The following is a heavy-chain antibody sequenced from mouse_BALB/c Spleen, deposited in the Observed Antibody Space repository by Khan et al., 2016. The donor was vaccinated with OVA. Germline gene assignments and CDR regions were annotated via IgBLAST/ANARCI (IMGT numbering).Heavy chain of an antibody. CDR2: IWAGGST. D-gene: IGHD1-3*01. V-gene: IGHV2-9*02. CDR3: ARLEDI. Sequence: QVQLKEPGPGLVAPSQSLSITCTVPGLSLTSYGVHWVRQPPGKGLEWLGVIWAGGSTNYNSALMSRLSISKDNSKSQVFLKMNSLQTDDTAMYXCARLEDIWGQGTTLTVSS. J-gene: IGHJ2*01. CDR1: GLSLTSYG.